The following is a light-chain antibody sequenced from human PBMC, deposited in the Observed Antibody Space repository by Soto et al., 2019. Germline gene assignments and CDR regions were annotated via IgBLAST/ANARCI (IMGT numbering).Light chain of an antibody. Sequence: EIVLTQSPGTLSLSPGESATLSCRASQSVSSSYLAWYQQKPGQAPRLLIYGPSSRATGIPDRFTGSGSATDLTLTISRLEPEDFAVDCCQQYNNWPPWTFGQRSTAEIK. J-gene: IGKJ1*01. CDR2: GPS. CDR1: QSVSSSY. CDR3: QQYNNWPPWT. V-gene: IGKV3-20*01.